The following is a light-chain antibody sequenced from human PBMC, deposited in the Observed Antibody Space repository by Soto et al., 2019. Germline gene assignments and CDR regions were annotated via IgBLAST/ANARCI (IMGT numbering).Light chain of an antibody. J-gene: IGLJ1*01. V-gene: IGLV2-23*02. Sequence: QSVLTHPASGSGAPRQASPILRTGNSSDVGSYNLVSWYQQHPGKAPKLMIYEVSKRPSGVSNRFSGSKSGNTASLTISGLQAEDEADYYCCSYAGSSTYYVFGTGTKVTVL. CDR3: CSYAGSSTYYV. CDR1: SSDVGSYNL. CDR2: EVS.